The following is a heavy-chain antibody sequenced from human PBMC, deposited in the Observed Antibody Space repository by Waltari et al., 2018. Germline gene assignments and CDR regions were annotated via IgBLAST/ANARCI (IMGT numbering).Heavy chain of an antibody. D-gene: IGHD1-7*01. V-gene: IGHV3-33*08. Sequence: QVQLVESGGGVAQPGRSLRLSCAASGFTFSSYGMHWGRQAPGKGLEWVAVICYDGSNKSDAVSVKGRFTISRDNAKNSLYLQMNSLRAEDTAVYYCASGTSDWGQGTLVTVSS. CDR3: ASGTSD. CDR1: GFTFSSYG. J-gene: IGHJ4*02. CDR2: ICYDGSNK.